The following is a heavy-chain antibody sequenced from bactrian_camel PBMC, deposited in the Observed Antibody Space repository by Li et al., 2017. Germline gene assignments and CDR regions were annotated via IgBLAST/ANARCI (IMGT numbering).Heavy chain of an antibody. D-gene: IGHD4*01. CDR3: KTEKPAGSSCDYYSDYDGFDY. V-gene: IGHV3S10*01. CDR2: IDSDGST. Sequence: DVQLVESGGGSVQAGGSLRLSCAASGYTYCSYDMSWYRQAPGKEREFVSGIDSDGSTSYADSVKGRFTISQDNAKNTVYLQMNSLKPEDTAMYYCKTEKPAGSSCDYYSDYDGFDYWGQGTQVTVS. CDR1: GYTYCSYD. J-gene: IGHJ6*01.